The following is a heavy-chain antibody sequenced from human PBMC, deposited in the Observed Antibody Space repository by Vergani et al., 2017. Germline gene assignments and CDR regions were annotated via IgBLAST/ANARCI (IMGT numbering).Heavy chain of an antibody. CDR3: ARPGSSSWYQVSWYFDL. V-gene: IGHV4-38-2*01. Sequence: QVQLQESGPGLVQPSETLSLTCAVSGYSISSGYYWVWLRQPPGKGLEWIGSIYHSGSTYYNPSLKSRVTISVDTSKNQFSLKLSSVTAADTAVYYCARPGSSSWYQVSWYFDLWGRGTLVTVSS. CDR1: GYSISSGYY. CDR2: IYHSGST. D-gene: IGHD6-13*01. J-gene: IGHJ2*01.